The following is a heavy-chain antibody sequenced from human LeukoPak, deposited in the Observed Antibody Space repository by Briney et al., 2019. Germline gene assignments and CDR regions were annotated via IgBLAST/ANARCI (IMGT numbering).Heavy chain of an antibody. Sequence: KGGESLKISCKGSGYSFTSYWIGWVRQMPGKGLEWMGIIYPGDSDTRYSPSFQGQVTISADKSISTAYLQWSSLKASDTAMYYCARLPEELLWFGEFPPAPLNWFDPWGQGTLVTVSS. CDR3: ARLPEELLWFGEFPPAPLNWFDP. CDR1: GYSFTSYW. V-gene: IGHV5-51*01. J-gene: IGHJ5*02. D-gene: IGHD3-10*01. CDR2: IYPGDSDT.